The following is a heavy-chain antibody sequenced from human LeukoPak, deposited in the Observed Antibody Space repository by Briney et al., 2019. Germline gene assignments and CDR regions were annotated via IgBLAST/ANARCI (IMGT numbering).Heavy chain of an antibody. D-gene: IGHD3-10*01. CDR1: GGSISSGDYY. CDR2: IYYSGST. CDR3: ARVEVGVTMVRGVLWFDP. J-gene: IGHJ5*02. Sequence: SETLSLTCTVSGGSISSGDYYWSWIRQPPGKGLEWIGYIYYSGSTYYNPSLKSRVTISVATSKNQFSLKLSSVTAADTAVYYCARVEVGVTMVRGVLWFDPWGQGTLVTVSS. V-gene: IGHV4-30-4*01.